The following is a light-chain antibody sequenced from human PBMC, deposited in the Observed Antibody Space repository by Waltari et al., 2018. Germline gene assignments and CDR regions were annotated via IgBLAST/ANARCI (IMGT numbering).Light chain of an antibody. J-gene: IGLJ2*01. V-gene: IGLV1-40*01. Sequence: QSVLTQPPSVSGAPGPRVPIPSTGCGSNIGAGSNTHWYHQLPGKAPRLLIYGGTTRPLGVPDRFFGSQSGTSASLAIIGLQTEDEGDYYCQSYDTSLSVVFGGGTKLTVL. CDR3: QSYDTSLSVV. CDR1: GSNIGAGSN. CDR2: GGT.